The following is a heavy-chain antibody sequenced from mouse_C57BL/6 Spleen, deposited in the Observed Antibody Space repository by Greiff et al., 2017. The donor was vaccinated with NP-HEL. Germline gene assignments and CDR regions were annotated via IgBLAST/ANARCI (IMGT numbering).Heavy chain of an antibody. CDR3: ARDGVAPMDY. J-gene: IGHJ4*01. CDR2: ISSGGSYT. Sequence: EVQRVESGGDLVKPGGSLKLSCAASGFTFSSYGMSWVRQTPDKRLEWVATISSGGSYTYYPDSVKGRFTISRDNAKNTLDLQMSSLKSEDTAMYYCARDGVAPMDYWGQGTSVTVSS. CDR1: GFTFSSYG. D-gene: IGHD1-1*01. V-gene: IGHV5-6*01.